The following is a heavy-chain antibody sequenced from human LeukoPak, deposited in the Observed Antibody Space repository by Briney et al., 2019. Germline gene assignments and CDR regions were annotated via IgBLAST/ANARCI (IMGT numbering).Heavy chain of an antibody. D-gene: IGHD3-16*01. J-gene: IGHJ4*02. CDR2: ISYDGSNK. CDR3: ARGEISSYDY. Sequence: GGSLRLSCAASGFTFSSYAMHWVRQAPGKGLEWVAVISYDGSNKYYADSVKGRFTISRDNSKNTVYLQMNSLRAEDTAVYYCARGEISSYDYWGQGTLVTVSS. V-gene: IGHV3-30*14. CDR1: GFTFSSYA.